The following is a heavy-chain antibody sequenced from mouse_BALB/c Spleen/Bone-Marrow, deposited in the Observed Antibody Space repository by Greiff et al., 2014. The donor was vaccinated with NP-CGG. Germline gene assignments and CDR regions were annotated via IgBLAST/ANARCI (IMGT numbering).Heavy chain of an antibody. J-gene: IGHJ4*01. D-gene: IGHD2-12*01. CDR2: ISPSNGRS. CDR3: TRSELRRGGYALDY. CDR1: GYSFTSYW. V-gene: IGHV1S81*02. Sequence: QVQLKESRAELVKPGASGKLSCKASGYSFTSYWMHWGKQRPGQGLEWIGEISPSNGRSNYNEKFKSKATLTVDKSSSTAYMQLSGLTSEDSAVYYCTRSELRRGGYALDYWGLGTSVTVSS.